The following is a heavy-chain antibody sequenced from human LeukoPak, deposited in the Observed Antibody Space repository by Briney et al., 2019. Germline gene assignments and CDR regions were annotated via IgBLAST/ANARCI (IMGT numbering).Heavy chain of an antibody. J-gene: IGHJ4*02. CDR1: GFIFSSFG. CDR2: ISYDGSYK. Sequence: GGSLRLSCAASGFIFSSFGIHWVRQAPGKGLEWVAVISYDGSYKYYADSVKGRFTISRDNSKNTLYLQMNSLRAEDTALYYCAKDRVGAAFCFDYWGQGSLVTVSS. D-gene: IGHD2-15*01. CDR3: AKDRVGAAFCFDY. V-gene: IGHV3-30*18.